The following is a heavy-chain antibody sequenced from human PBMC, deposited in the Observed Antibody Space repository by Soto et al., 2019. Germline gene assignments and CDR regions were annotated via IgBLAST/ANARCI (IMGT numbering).Heavy chain of an antibody. V-gene: IGHV2-26*01. CDR2: IFSNDEK. Sequence: QVTLKESGPVLVKPTETLTLTCTVSGFSLSNARMGVSWIRQPPGKALEWLAHIFSNDEKSYSTSLKSRLTISKDTSKRQVVLTMTNMDPVDTATYYCARKSSATVTATGYYYCGMDVWGQGTTVTVSS. D-gene: IGHD4-17*01. CDR3: ARKSSATVTATGYYYCGMDV. J-gene: IGHJ6*02. CDR1: GFSLSNARMG.